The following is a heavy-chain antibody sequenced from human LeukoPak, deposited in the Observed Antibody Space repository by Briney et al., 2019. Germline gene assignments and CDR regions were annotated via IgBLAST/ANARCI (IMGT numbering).Heavy chain of an antibody. CDR3: ARGGVNAVTTAVDH. Sequence: GGSLRLSCAASGFTFSSYSMNWVRQAPGKGLEWVSSISSSSSYIYYADSVKGRFTISRDNAKNSLYLQMNSLRAEDTAVYYCARGGVNAVTTAVDHWGQGTQVTVSS. CDR2: ISSSSSYI. V-gene: IGHV3-21*01. J-gene: IGHJ4*02. D-gene: IGHD4-17*01. CDR1: GFTFSSYS.